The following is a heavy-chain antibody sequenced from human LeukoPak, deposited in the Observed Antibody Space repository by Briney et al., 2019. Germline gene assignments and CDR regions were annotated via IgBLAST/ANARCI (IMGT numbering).Heavy chain of an antibody. CDR2: INHSGST. Sequence: PSETLSLTCAVYGGSFSGYYWSWIRQPPGKGLEWIGEINHSGSTNYNPSLKSRVTISVDTSKNQFSLKLSPVTAADTAVYYCARYSSSWSGWFDPWGQGTLVTVSS. CDR1: GGSFSGYY. J-gene: IGHJ5*02. CDR3: ARYSSSWSGWFDP. V-gene: IGHV4-34*01. D-gene: IGHD6-13*01.